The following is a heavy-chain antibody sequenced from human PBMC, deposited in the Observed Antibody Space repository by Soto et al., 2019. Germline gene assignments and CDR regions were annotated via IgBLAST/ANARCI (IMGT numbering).Heavy chain of an antibody. V-gene: IGHV3-30-3*01. Sequence: QVQLVESGGGVVQPGRSLRLSCAASGFTFSSYAMHWVRQAPGKGLEWVAVISYDGSNKYYADSVKGRFTISRDNSKNTLYLQMNSLRAEDTAVYYCASDQGSEYCYEMDVWGQGTTVTVSS. CDR3: ASDQGSEYCYEMDV. J-gene: IGHJ6*02. CDR1: GFTFSSYA. CDR2: ISYDGSNK.